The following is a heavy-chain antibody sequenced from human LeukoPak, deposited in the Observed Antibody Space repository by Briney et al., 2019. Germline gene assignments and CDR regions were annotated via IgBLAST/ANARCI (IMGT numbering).Heavy chain of an antibody. CDR1: GFTFRNYD. D-gene: IGHD1-14*01. V-gene: IGHV3-13*01. J-gene: IGHJ4*02. Sequence: GGSLRLSCIASGFTFRNYDMHWVRQVTERGLEWVSTINSAGDTFYSDSVKARFTISRDIANNSLSLQMTGLRADDTAIYFCVRPEDLGTLYYWGQGILVTVSS. CDR2: INSAGDT. CDR3: VRPEDLGTLYY.